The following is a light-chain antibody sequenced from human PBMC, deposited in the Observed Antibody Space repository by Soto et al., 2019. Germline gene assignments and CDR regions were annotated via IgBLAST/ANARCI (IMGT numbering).Light chain of an antibody. J-gene: IGLJ2*01. V-gene: IGLV1-44*01. CDR2: SNN. CDR1: SSNIGSNT. Sequence: VVTQPPSASGTPGQRVTISCSGSSSNIGSNTVNWYQQLPGTAPKLLIYSNNQRPSGVPDRFSGSKSGTSASLAISGLQSEDEADYYCAAWDDSLNGVVFGGGTKLTVL. CDR3: AAWDDSLNGVV.